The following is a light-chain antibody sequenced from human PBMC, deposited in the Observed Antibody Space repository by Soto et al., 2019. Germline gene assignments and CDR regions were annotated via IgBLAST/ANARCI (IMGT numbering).Light chain of an antibody. CDR1: SGHSNYA. CDR3: QTWGTGSAIVV. CDR2: INSGGSH. V-gene: IGLV4-69*01. J-gene: IGLJ7*01. Sequence: QTVVTQSPSASASLGASVKLTCTLNSGHSNYAIAWHQQQPEKGPRYLMKINSGGSHIKGDGIPDRFSGSSSGAERYLFISSLQSEDEADYYCQTWGTGSAIVVFGGGTQLTVL.